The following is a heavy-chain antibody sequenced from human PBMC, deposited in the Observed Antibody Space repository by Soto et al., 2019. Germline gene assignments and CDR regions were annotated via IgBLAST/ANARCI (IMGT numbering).Heavy chain of an antibody. CDR1: GFTFSSYA. CDR3: AKELDMIVVVITPGAFDI. CDR2: ISGSGGST. V-gene: IGHV3-23*01. J-gene: IGHJ3*02. Sequence: GGSLRLSCAASGFTFSSYAMSWVRQAPGKGLEWVSAISGSGGSTYYADSVKGRFTISRDNSKNTLYLQMNSLRAEDTAVYYCAKELDMIVVVITPGAFDIWGQGTMVTVSS. D-gene: IGHD3-22*01.